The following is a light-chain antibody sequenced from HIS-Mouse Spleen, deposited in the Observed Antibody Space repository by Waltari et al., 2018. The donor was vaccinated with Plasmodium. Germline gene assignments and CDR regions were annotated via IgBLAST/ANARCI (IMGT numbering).Light chain of an antibody. V-gene: IGLV2-23*01. Sequence: QSALTQPASVSGSPGPSITISCTGTSSDVGRSHRFPWYQQHPGKAPKLMIYEGSKRPSGVSNRFSGSKSGNTASLTISGLQAEDEADYYCCSYAGSSTYVFGTGTKVTVL. CDR2: EGS. CDR1: SSDVGRSHR. J-gene: IGLJ1*01. CDR3: CSYAGSSTYV.